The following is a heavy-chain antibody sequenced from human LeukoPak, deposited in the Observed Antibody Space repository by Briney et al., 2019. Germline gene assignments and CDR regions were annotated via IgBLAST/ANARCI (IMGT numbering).Heavy chain of an antibody. J-gene: IGHJ2*01. D-gene: IGHD3-9*01. CDR3: ARTSGPYDILTGYHPSYWYFDL. CDR1: GGSISSSSYY. CDR2: IYHSGTT. Sequence: SETLSLTCTVSGGSISSSSYYWGWIRQPPGKGLEWIGSIYHSGTTYYNPSLKSRVTISVDTSKNQFSLKLSSVTAADTAVYYCARTSGPYDILTGYHPSYWYFDLWGRGTLVTVSS. V-gene: IGHV4-39*07.